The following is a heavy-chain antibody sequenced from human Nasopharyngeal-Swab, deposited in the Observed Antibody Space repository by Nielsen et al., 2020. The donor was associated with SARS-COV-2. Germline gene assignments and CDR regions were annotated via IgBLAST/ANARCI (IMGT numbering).Heavy chain of an antibody. CDR3: ASFALKGVYYGMDV. J-gene: IGHJ6*02. V-gene: IGHV1-58*01. Sequence: SVKVSCKASGFTFTSSAVQWVRQARGRRLEWIGWSVVGSGNTNYAQKFQERVTITRDMSTSTAYMELNSLRSEDTAVYYCASFALKGVYYGMDVWGQGTTVTVSS. CDR2: SVVGSGNT. CDR1: GFTFTSSA.